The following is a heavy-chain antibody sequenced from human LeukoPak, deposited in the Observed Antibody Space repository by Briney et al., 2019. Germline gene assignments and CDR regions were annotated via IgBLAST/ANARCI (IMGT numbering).Heavy chain of an antibody. V-gene: IGHV3-30*19. D-gene: IGHD2/OR15-2a*01. CDR1: GFTFSSYG. Sequence: PGGSLRLSCAASGFTFSSYGMHWVRQAPGKGLEWVAVISYDGSEKYYADSVKGRFTISRDNSNNTLSVQMNSLRPEDTAVYYCARAPEGLRILSADYWGQGVLVTVSS. CDR3: ARAPEGLRILSADY. J-gene: IGHJ4*02. CDR2: ISYDGSEK.